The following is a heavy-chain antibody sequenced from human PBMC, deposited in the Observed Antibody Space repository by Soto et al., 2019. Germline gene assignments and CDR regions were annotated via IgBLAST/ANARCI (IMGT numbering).Heavy chain of an antibody. CDR3: AREMVIAATNHYYYGMDV. Sequence: GGSLRLSCAASGFTFSDYYMSWIRQAPGKGPEWVSYISDTGGTKYYAESVKGRFTISRDNTKSSLYLQMNSLRAEDTAVYYCAREMVIAATNHYYYGMDVWGQGTTVTVSS. J-gene: IGHJ6*02. CDR2: ISDTGGTK. V-gene: IGHV3-11*04. CDR1: GFTFSDYY. D-gene: IGHD2-15*01.